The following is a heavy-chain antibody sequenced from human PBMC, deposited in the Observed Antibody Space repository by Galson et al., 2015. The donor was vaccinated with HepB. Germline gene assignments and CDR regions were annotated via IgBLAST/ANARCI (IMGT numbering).Heavy chain of an antibody. V-gene: IGHV3-30-3*01. CDR3: ARDRVGRYVASGAFDI. Sequence: SLRLSCAASGFTFSSYAMHWVRQAPGKGLEWVAVISYDGSNKYYADSVKGRFTISRDNSKNTLYLQMNSLRAEDTAVYYCARDRVGRYVASGAFDIWGQGTMVTVSS. J-gene: IGHJ3*02. CDR2: ISYDGSNK. CDR1: GFTFSSYA. D-gene: IGHD3-16*01.